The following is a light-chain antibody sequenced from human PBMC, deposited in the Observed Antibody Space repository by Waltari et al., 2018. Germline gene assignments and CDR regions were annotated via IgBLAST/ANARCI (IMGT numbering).Light chain of an antibody. CDR1: QSAGGN. V-gene: IGKV3-11*01. CDR2: DAS. J-gene: IGKJ5*01. Sequence: EIVLRQSPATLSLSPGQRGTLSCRASQSAGGNLAWYQQKPGQAPRLLIYDASNRATGIPARFSGSGSGTDFTLTISSLEPEDFAVYYCQQRRTWPSITFGQGTRLEI. CDR3: QQRRTWPSIT.